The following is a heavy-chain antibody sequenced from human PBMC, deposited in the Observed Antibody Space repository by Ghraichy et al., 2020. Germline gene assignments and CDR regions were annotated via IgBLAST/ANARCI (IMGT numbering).Heavy chain of an antibody. Sequence: GESLRLSCAGSGFTFRLHAMTWVRQPPGKGLEWVSAITGSGGDTYYTDSVKGRFTISRDNSKNILYLQMNTLRAEDTAIYYCARVNERKLGLTASFDSWGQGTLVTVSS. D-gene: IGHD2-21*02. J-gene: IGHJ4*02. CDR2: ITGSGGDT. CDR1: GFTFRLHA. CDR3: ARVNERKLGLTASFDS. V-gene: IGHV3-23*01.